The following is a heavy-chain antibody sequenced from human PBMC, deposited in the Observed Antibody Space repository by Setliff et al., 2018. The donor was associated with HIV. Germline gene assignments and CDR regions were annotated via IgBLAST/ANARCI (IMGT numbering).Heavy chain of an antibody. D-gene: IGHD3-3*01. CDR3: ARRAYYDFWSGFYLSIANRFDS. V-gene: IGHV4-39*01. CDR2: LPHSGAT. CDR1: GASIRSRDYS. Sequence: LSLTCAVSGASIRSRDYSWGWIRQPPGKGLEWIVSLPHSGATFYNPSLRSRVTTSEDTSKNQFSLKLSSVTAADTAVYYCARRAYYDFWSGFYLSIANRFDSWGQGILVTV. J-gene: IGHJ5*01.